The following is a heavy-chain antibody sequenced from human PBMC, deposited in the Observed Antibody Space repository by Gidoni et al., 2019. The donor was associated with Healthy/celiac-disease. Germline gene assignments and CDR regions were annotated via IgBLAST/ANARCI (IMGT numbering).Heavy chain of an antibody. CDR2: INPSGGST. D-gene: IGHD2-8*01. J-gene: IGHJ1*01. CDR3: ARDRGSMCTNGVCYTENAEYFQH. V-gene: IGHV1-46*01. CDR1: GYTFTSYY. Sequence: QVQLVQSGAEVKKPGASVKVSCKASGYTFTSYYMHWVRQAPGQGLEWMGIINPSGGSTSYAQKFQGRVTMTRDTSTSTVYMELSSLRSEDTAVYYCARDRGSMCTNGVCYTENAEYFQHWGQGTLVTVSS.